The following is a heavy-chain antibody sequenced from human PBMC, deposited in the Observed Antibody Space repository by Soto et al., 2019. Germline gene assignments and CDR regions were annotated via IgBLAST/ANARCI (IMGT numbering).Heavy chain of an antibody. D-gene: IGHD3-9*01. CDR3: ASLPHYDILTGYYRVFDY. V-gene: IGHV3-23*01. CDR2: VSSRGDTT. J-gene: IGHJ4*01. CDR1: GFTFSNFG. Sequence: GGSLRLSCAASGFTFSNFGMTWVRQAPGKGLVWVSGVSSRGDTTHYADSVKGRFTISRDNARNTLYLQMNSLRAEDTAVYYCASLPHYDILTGYYRVFDYWG.